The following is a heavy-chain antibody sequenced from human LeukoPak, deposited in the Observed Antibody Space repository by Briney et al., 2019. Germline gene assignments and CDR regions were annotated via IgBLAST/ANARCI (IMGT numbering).Heavy chain of an antibody. CDR1: GGSFSGYY. V-gene: IGHV4-34*01. Sequence: SETLSLTCAVYGGSFSGYYRSWIRQPPGKGLEWIGEINHSGSTNYNPSLKSRVTISVDTSKNQFSLKLSSVTAADTAVYYCAYIAVAGPYYYYGMDVWGQGTTVTVSS. CDR2: INHSGST. J-gene: IGHJ6*02. CDR3: AYIAVAGPYYYYGMDV. D-gene: IGHD6-19*01.